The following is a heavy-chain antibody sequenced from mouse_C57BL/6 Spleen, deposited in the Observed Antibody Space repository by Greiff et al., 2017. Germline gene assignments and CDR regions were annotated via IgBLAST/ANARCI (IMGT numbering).Heavy chain of an antibody. Sequence: EVQGVESGGDLVKPGGSLKLSCAASGFTFSSYGMSWVRQTPDKRLEWVATISSGGSYTYYPDSVKGRFTISRDNAKNTLYLQMSSLKSEDTAMYYCARRDGSSDWYFDVSGTGTTVTVSS. CDR3: ARRDGSSDWYFDV. V-gene: IGHV5-6*01. CDR1: GFTFSSYG. CDR2: ISSGGSYT. D-gene: IGHD1-1*01. J-gene: IGHJ1*03.